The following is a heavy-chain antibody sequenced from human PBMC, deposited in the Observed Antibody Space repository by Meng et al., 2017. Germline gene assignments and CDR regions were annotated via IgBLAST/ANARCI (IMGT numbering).Heavy chain of an antibody. V-gene: IGHV4-34*01. CDR1: GGSFSGYY. J-gene: IGHJ4*02. CDR3: ARGRGSWGY. D-gene: IGHD3-16*01. Sequence: QVQLQESCPGLVKPSEILSLTCAGYGGSFSGYYWSWIRQPPGKGLEWIGEINHSGSTNYNPSLKSRVTISVDTSKNQFSLKLSSVTAADTAVYYCARGRGSWGYWGQGTLVTVSS. CDR2: INHSGST.